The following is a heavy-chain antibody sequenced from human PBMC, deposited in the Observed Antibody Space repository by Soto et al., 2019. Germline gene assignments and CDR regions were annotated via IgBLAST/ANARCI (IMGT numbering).Heavy chain of an antibody. D-gene: IGHD2-21*01. V-gene: IGHV3-30-3*01. CDR3: ARDYSTTAPFDY. Sequence: QVHLVESGGGVVQPGRSLRLACAASGFTFSIYTFHWVRQAPGKGLEWVAVISFDGSNKYYGDSVKGRFTISRDNSKHTLYLQMNSLRVEDTAVYYCARDYSTTAPFDYWGQGTLVSVSS. CDR2: ISFDGSNK. CDR1: GFTFSIYT. J-gene: IGHJ4*02.